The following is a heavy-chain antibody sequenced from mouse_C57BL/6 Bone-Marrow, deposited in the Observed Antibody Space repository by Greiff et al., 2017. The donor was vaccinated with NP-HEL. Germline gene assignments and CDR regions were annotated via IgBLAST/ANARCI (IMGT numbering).Heavy chain of an antibody. CDR1: GFSFNTYA. D-gene: IGHD1-1*01. J-gene: IGHJ2*01. Sequence: EVQRVESGGGLVQPKGSLKLSCAASGFSFNTYAMNWVRQAPGKGLEWVARIRSKSNNYATYYADSVKDRFTISRDDSESMLYLQMNNLKTEDTAMYYCVRQSSGRSFDYWGQGTTLTVSS. V-gene: IGHV10-1*01. CDR3: VRQSSGRSFDY. CDR2: IRSKSNNYAT.